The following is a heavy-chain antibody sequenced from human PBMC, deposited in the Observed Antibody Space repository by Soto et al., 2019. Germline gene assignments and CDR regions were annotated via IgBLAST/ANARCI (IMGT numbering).Heavy chain of an antibody. CDR3: ARDHGAARLYFDY. CDR1: GGTFSSYA. V-gene: IGHV1-69*01. Sequence: KPGSSVKXSCXXXGGTFSSYAXSWXXXAXGQGLEWMGGIIPIFGTANYAQKFQGRVTITADESTSTAYMELSSLRSEDTAVYYCARDHGAARLYFDYWGQGTLVTVSS. J-gene: IGHJ4*02. CDR2: IIPIFGTA. D-gene: IGHD6-6*01.